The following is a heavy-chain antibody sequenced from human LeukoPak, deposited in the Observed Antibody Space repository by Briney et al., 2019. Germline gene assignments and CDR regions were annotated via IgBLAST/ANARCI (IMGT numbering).Heavy chain of an antibody. CDR2: IHYRGSA. CDR3: ARLKLHYYGSGSYAFDV. Sequence: SETLSLTCTVSGGSISSYYWSWIRQPPGKGLEWIGNIHYRGSANYTPSFKSRVTMSVDTSKTQFSLRLTSVTAADTAMYFCARLKLHYYGSGSYAFDVWGQGKMVAVSS. V-gene: IGHV4-59*08. J-gene: IGHJ3*01. D-gene: IGHD3-10*01. CDR1: GGSISSYY.